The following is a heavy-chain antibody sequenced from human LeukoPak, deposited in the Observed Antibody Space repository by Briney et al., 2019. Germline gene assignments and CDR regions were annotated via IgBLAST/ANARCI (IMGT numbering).Heavy chain of an antibody. Sequence: PGGSLRLSCAASGFTFDDYGMSWVRQAPGKGLEWVSSISSSSSHIYYADSLKGRFTISRDNAKNSLYLQMNSLRAEDTAVCYCARERERDAFDIWGQGTMVTVSS. D-gene: IGHD5-24*01. CDR1: GFTFDDYG. J-gene: IGHJ3*02. CDR3: ARERERDAFDI. CDR2: ISSSSSHI. V-gene: IGHV3-21*06.